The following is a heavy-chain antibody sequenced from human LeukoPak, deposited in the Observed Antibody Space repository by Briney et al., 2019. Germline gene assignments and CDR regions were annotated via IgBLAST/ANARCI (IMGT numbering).Heavy chain of an antibody. Sequence: GGSLRLSCAASGFTFSSYGMSWVRQAPGKGLEWVSSIISSGAYIYYADSVKGRFTISRDNAKNSLYLQMNSLRAEDTAVYYCARDFGGYCSSTNCYLGHLDYWGQGTLVTVSS. J-gene: IGHJ4*02. V-gene: IGHV3-21*03. CDR3: ARDFGGYCSSTNCYLGHLDY. D-gene: IGHD2-2*01. CDR1: GFTFSSYG. CDR2: IISSGAYI.